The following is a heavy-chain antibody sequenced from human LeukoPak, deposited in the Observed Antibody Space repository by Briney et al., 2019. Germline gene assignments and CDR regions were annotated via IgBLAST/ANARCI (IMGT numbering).Heavy chain of an antibody. D-gene: IGHD6-6*01. J-gene: IGHJ4*02. CDR1: GYTFTDYY. CDR3: ARSRISAPVDY. CDR2: INTHSGGT. V-gene: IGHV1-2*02. Sequence: ASVTVSCKASGYTFTDYYMHWVRQAPGPGLEWMGWINTHSGGTSYAQKFQGRVTMTRDTSISTGFMELKSLGSDDTAVYYCARSRISAPVDYWGQGTLVTVSS.